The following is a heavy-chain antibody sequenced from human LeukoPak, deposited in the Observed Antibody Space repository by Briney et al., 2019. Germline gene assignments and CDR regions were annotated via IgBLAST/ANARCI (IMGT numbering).Heavy chain of an antibody. CDR2: IYYSGSA. CDR1: GGSISGFY. V-gene: IGHV4-59*01. J-gene: IGHJ4*02. CDR3: ARDRDSSGWFDY. Sequence: SETLSLTCTVSGGSISGFYWGWIRQPPGKGLEWIGFIYYSGSANYNPSLKSRVTMSVDMSKNQFSLKLSSVTAADTAFYYCARDRDSSGWFDYWSQGALVTVSS. D-gene: IGHD6-19*01.